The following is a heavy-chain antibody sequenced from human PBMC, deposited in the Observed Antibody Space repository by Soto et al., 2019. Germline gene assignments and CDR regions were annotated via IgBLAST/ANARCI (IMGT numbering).Heavy chain of an antibody. Sequence: VASVKVSCKASGDTFSFYTINWVRQAPGLGLEWVGRINPIVSMSNYAQKFQGRVSMTADKSTSTAYMELRSLRSGDTAMYFCAASYGSGYRAFDYWGQGALVTVSS. CDR3: AASYGSGYRAFDY. V-gene: IGHV1-69*02. J-gene: IGHJ4*02. D-gene: IGHD3-10*01. CDR1: GDTFSFYT. CDR2: INPIVSMS.